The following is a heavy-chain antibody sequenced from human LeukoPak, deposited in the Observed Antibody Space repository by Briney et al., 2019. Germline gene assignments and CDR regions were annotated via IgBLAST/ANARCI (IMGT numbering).Heavy chain of an antibody. D-gene: IGHD3-10*01. CDR3: ARVREGSGTSFDY. CDR2: ISSTSSTI. J-gene: IGHJ4*02. Sequence: GGSLRLSCAASGFAFSGYSMNWVRQAPGRGLEWVSYISSTSSTIHYADSVKGRFTISRDNAKNSLYLQMNSLRAEDTAVYYCARVREGSGTSFDYWGQGTLVTVSS. CDR1: GFAFSGYS. V-gene: IGHV3-48*04.